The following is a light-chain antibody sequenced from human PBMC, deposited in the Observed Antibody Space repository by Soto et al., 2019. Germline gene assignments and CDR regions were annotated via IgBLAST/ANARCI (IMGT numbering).Light chain of an antibody. V-gene: IGLV2-14*01. CDR2: EVS. CDR3: SSYTSSSTRV. J-gene: IGLJ3*02. Sequence: QSALTQPASVSGSPGQSITISCTGTSSDVGGYNYVSWYQQHPGKAPKLMIYEVSNRPSGVSNRFSGSKSGNTASLTISVLQAEDDAVYYCSSYTSSSTRVFGGGPKLTVL. CDR1: SSDVGGYNY.